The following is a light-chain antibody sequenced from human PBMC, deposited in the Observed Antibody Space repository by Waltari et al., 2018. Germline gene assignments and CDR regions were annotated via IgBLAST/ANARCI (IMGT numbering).Light chain of an antibody. CDR3: CSYAGSAVSV. V-gene: IGLV2-23*02. CDR1: SSDIGKYNL. J-gene: IGLJ3*02. CDR2: DVD. Sequence: QSALTQTATVSGSLGQSITISCSGASSDIGKYNLVSWYQQHPGQAPTLIVYDVDKRPSGVSNRFSGSKSGNTAFLTISGLQTADEADYYCCSYAGSAVSVFGGGTKLTVL.